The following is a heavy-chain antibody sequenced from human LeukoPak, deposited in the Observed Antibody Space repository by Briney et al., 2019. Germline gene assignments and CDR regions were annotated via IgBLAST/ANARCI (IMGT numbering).Heavy chain of an antibody. CDR1: GYTFTSYY. D-gene: IGHD3-22*01. Sequence: GASVKVSCKASGYTFTSYYVHWVRQAPGQGLEWMGIINPSGGGTSYAQRFQGRVTMTRDTSTSTVYTELSSLRSEDTAVYYCARGPDYYDSSGYLYYSDYWGQGTLVTVSS. J-gene: IGHJ4*02. CDR3: ARGPDYYDSSGYLYYSDY. V-gene: IGHV1-46*01. CDR2: INPSGGGT.